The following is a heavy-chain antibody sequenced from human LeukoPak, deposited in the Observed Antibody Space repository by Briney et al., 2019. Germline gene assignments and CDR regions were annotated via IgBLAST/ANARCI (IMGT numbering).Heavy chain of an antibody. CDR2: IIPVLGTA. J-gene: IGHJ4*02. CDR3: ARDFEGEDIVVVPAAS. V-gene: IGHV1-69*04. D-gene: IGHD2-2*01. Sequence: SVKVSCKASGGTFSSYAISWVRQAPGQGLEWMGRIIPVLGTANSAQKFQGRVTMTADKSTSTAYMELSSLRSEDTAVYYCARDFEGEDIVVVPAASWGQGTLVTVSS. CDR1: GGTFSSYA.